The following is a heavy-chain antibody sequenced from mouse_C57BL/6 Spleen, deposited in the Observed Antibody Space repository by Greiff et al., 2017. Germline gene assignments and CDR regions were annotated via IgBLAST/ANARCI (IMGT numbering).Heavy chain of an antibody. V-gene: IGHV5-17*01. Sequence: EVKLVESGGGLVKPGGSLKLSCAASGFTFSDYGMHWVRQAPEKGLEGVAYISSGSSTIYYADTVKGRFTISRDNAKNTLFLQMTSLRSEDTAMYYCARYDYDGYFDYWGQGTTLTVSS. CDR2: ISSGSSTI. D-gene: IGHD2-4*01. CDR3: ARYDYDGYFDY. J-gene: IGHJ2*01. CDR1: GFTFSDYG.